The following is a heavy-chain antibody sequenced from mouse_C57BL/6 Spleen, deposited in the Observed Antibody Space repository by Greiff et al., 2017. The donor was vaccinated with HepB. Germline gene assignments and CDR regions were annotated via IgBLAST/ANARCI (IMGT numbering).Heavy chain of an antibody. CDR2: ISDGGSYT. V-gene: IGHV5-4*01. Sequence: EVQGVESGGGLVKPGGSLKLSCAASGFTFSSYAMSWVRQTPEKRLEWVATISDGGSYTYYPDNVKGRFTISRDNAKNNLYLQMSHLKSEDTAMYYCARDYGKGYYYAMDYWGQGTSVTVSS. D-gene: IGHD2-1*01. J-gene: IGHJ4*01. CDR3: ARDYGKGYYYAMDY. CDR1: GFTFSSYA.